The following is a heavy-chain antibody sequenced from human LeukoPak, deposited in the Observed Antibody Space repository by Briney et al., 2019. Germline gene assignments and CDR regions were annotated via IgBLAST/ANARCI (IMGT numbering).Heavy chain of an antibody. D-gene: IGHD7-27*01. CDR3: AREAPGDEAFDI. Sequence: GGSLRLSCEASGFTFSICSMNWVRQAPGKGLEWVSSMSANSFSIHYGESVKGRFTISRDNAKNSLYLQMNSLRVEDTGIYYCAREAPGDEAFDIWGQGTMVTVSS. CDR2: MSANSFSI. J-gene: IGHJ3*02. V-gene: IGHV3-21*01. CDR1: GFTFSICS.